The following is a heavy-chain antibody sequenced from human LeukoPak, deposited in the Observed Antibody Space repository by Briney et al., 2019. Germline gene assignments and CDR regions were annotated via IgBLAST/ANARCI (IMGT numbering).Heavy chain of an antibody. D-gene: IGHD4-17*01. J-gene: IGHJ1*01. CDR3: AKEVYGDSTGGRFQN. CDR2: IYSGGST. Sequence: GGSLRLSCAASGFTVSSNYMSWVRQAPGKGLEWVSIIYSGGSTFYADSVKGRFTISRDNSKNTLYLQMNSLRAENTAVYYCAKEVYGDSTGGRFQNWGQGTLVTVSS. V-gene: IGHV3-53*01. CDR1: GFTVSSNY.